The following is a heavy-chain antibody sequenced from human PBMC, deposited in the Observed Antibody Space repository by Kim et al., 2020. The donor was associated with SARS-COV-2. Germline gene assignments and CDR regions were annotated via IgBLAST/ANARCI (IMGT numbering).Heavy chain of an antibody. CDR3: ARDFEYCSGGSCYSLPYYYYGMDV. V-gene: IGHV3-11*05. CDR1: GFTFSDYY. J-gene: IGHJ6*02. Sequence: GGSLRLSCAASGFTFSDYYMSWIRQAPGKGLEWVSYISSSSSYTNYADSVKGRFTISRDNAKNSLYLQMNSLRAEDTAVYYCARDFEYCSGGSCYSLPYYYYGMDVCGQGTTVTVSS. D-gene: IGHD2-15*01. CDR2: ISSSSSYT.